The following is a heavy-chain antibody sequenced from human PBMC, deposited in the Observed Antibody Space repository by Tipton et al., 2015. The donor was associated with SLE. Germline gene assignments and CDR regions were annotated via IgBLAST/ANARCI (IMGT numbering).Heavy chain of an antibody. D-gene: IGHD6-19*01. CDR2: IYYTGST. V-gene: IGHV4-39*07. CDR3: ARETGRYSSGWFDY. Sequence: TLSLTCAVSGYSISSSSYYWGWIRRPPGKGLEWIGSIYYTGSTYYNPSLKSRVTISVDTSKNQFSLKLSSVTAADTAVYYCARETGRYSSGWFDYWGQGTLVTVSS. CDR1: GYSISSSSYY. J-gene: IGHJ4*02.